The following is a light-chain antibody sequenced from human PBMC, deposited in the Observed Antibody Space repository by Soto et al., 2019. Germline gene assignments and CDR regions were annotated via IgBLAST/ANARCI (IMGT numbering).Light chain of an antibody. V-gene: IGKV3-15*01. CDR3: QQYSDWPLT. CDR1: QTVTNSD. CDR2: GAS. J-gene: IGKJ4*01. Sequence: EIVMTQSPVTVSLSLGETATLSCWASQTVTNSDVAWYQQKPGQAPRLLISGASTRAARIPVRFRGSGSGTEFTLTISSLQSEDFAVYYCQQYSDWPLTFGGGTKLEIK.